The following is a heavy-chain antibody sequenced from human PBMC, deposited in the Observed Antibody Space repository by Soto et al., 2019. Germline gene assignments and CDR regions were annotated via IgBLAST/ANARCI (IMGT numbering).Heavy chain of an antibody. D-gene: IGHD6-19*01. CDR3: VRSGQWLPYYYYGMDV. CDR2: INAGNGNT. Sequence: ASVKVSCKASGYTFTSYAMHWVRQAPGQRLEWMGWINAGNGNTKYSQKFQGRVTITRDTSASTAYMELSSLRSEDTAVYYCVRSGQWLPYYYYGMDVWGQGTTVTVSS. CDR1: GYTFTSYA. J-gene: IGHJ6*02. V-gene: IGHV1-3*01.